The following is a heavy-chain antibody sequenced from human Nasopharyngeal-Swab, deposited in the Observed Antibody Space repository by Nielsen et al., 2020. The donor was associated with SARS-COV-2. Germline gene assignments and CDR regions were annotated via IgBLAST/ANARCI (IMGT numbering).Heavy chain of an antibody. D-gene: IGHD5-18*01. CDR2: ISYEGSNK. CDR3: ARAIRGYSSYYFDY. Sequence: GGSLRLSCAASGFTFSSYGMHWVRQAPGKGLEGVAVISYEGSNKYYADSVKGRFTISRDNSKNTLYLQMNSLRAEDTAVYYCARAIRGYSSYYFDYWGQGTLVTVSS. V-gene: IGHV3-30*03. CDR1: GFTFSSYG. J-gene: IGHJ4*02.